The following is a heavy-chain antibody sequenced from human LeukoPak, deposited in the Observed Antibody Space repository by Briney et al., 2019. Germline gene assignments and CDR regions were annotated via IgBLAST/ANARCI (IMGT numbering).Heavy chain of an antibody. D-gene: IGHD2-2*01. J-gene: IGHJ6*02. Sequence: SETLSLTCTVSGGSISSSSCYWGWIRQPPGKGLEWIGSIHYSGSTYYNPSLKGRVTMSVDTSKNHFSLRLSSVTAADAAVYHCARGSVDCSSTSCSTIYYYSGMDVWGQGTTVTVSS. CDR3: ARGSVDCSSTSCSTIYYYSGMDV. CDR1: GGSISSSSCY. V-gene: IGHV4-39*02. CDR2: IHYSGST.